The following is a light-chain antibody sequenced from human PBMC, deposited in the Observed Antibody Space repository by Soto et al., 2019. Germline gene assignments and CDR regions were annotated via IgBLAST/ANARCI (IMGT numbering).Light chain of an antibody. CDR3: QQRINWPPVT. CDR2: DAS. Sequence: VLTQSPATLSLSPGERATLPCRASQSVSTYLAWYQQKPGQAPRLLIYDASNRATGIPARFSGSGSGTDFTLTISSLEPEDFAVYYCQQRINWPPVTFGGGSKVEIK. J-gene: IGKJ4*01. CDR1: QSVSTY. V-gene: IGKV3-11*01.